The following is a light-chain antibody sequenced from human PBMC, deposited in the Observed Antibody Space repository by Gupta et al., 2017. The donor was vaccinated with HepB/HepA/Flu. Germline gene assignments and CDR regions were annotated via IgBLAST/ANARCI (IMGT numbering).Light chain of an antibody. CDR2: KAS. CDR1: QSIRSW. CDR3: QQYNSSPWP. V-gene: IGKV1-5*03. J-gene: IGKJ1*01. Sequence: DVQMTQSPATLSASVGDRVTITCRASQSIRSWLAWFQQKPGKAPKLLISKASRVKSGVPSSFSGSGSGTEFTLTISSRQPEDSATYYCQQYNSSPWPFGQGTKVELK.